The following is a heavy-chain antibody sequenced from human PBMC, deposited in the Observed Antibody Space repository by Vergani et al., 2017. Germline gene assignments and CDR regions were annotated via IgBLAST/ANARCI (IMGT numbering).Heavy chain of an antibody. J-gene: IGHJ1*01. CDR1: GFTSSYYF. Sequence: HVHLVESGGGVVQPGRSLRLSCVVSGFTSSYYFIHWVRQAPGKGLELVAVISYDGTQKYYADSVKGRFTISIDNSKSTLYLQMNSLRTEDTAVYYCATKSCGTPGCQIGYFREWGQGTLVTVSS. V-gene: IGHV3-30*03. CDR3: ATKSCGTPGCQIGYFRE. D-gene: IGHD1-1*01. CDR2: ISYDGTQK.